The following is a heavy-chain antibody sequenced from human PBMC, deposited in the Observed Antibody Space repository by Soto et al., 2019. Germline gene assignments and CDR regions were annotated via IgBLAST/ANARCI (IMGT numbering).Heavy chain of an antibody. Sequence: LRLFCAASGFIFSSYGMSWVRQARGKGLEWVSGISGSGGTTYYADSVKGRFTISRDNSKNTLYLQMNSLRAEDTALYYCAKDTRLRLGDLSFDAFDSWGQGTLVTVSS. V-gene: IGHV3-23*01. CDR3: AKDTRLRLGDLSFDAFDS. CDR2: ISGSGGTT. D-gene: IGHD3-16*02. CDR1: GFIFSSYG. J-gene: IGHJ4*02.